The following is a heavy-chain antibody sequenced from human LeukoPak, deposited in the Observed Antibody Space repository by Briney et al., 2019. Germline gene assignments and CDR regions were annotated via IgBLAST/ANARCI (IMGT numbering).Heavy chain of an antibody. CDR3: VRENARSVPTAVSPLDH. J-gene: IGHJ4*02. D-gene: IGHD2-2*01. Sequence: SQTLSLTCTVSGGSLGSGPYYWRWSRQPAGEGLEWIGRIYTSSRTDYSPSLKSRVTISADTSKNHFSLKLSSVTAADTAVYYCVRENARSVPTAVSPLDHWARGTGVSVSS. CDR2: IYTSSRT. CDR1: GGSLGSGPYY. V-gene: IGHV4-61*02.